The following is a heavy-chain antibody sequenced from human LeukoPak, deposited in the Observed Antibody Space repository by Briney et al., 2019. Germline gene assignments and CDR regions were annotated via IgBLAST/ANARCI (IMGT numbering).Heavy chain of an antibody. V-gene: IGHV3-53*01. Sequence: PGGSLRLSCAVSGFTVSSNYMTWVRQAPGKGLEWVSVIYSGGSIYYADSVKGRFTISRDISKNTVDLQLNSLRAEDTAVYYCASGKETSMAQGYCGQGTLVTVSS. CDR3: ASGKETSMAQGY. J-gene: IGHJ4*02. CDR2: IYSGGSI. D-gene: IGHD5-18*01. CDR1: GFTVSSNY.